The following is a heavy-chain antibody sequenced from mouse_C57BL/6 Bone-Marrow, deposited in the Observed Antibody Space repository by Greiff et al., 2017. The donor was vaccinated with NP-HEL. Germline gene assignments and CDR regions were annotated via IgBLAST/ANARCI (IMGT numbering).Heavy chain of an antibody. CDR1: GFTFSDYY. D-gene: IGHD3-1*01. Sequence: EVNVVESEGGLVQPGSSMKLSCTASGFTFSDYYMAWVRQVPEKGLEWVANINYDGSSTYYLDSLKSRFIISRDNAKNILYLQMSSLKSEDTATYYCARGGANYLDYWGQGTTLTVSS. CDR2: INYDGSST. CDR3: ARGGANYLDY. J-gene: IGHJ2*01. V-gene: IGHV5-16*01.